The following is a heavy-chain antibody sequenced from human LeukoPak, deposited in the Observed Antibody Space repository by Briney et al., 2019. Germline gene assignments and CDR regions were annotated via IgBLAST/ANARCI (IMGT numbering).Heavy chain of an antibody. CDR2: IYPGDSDT. CDR3: ARHSFYCSSTSCSSPFDY. Sequence: GESLKISCKGSGYSFTSYWIGWVRQLPGKGLEWMGIIYPGDSDTRYSPSFQGQVTISADKSISTAYLQWSSLKASDTAMYYCARHSFYCSSTSCSSPFDYWGRGTLVTVSS. D-gene: IGHD2-2*01. J-gene: IGHJ4*02. V-gene: IGHV5-51*01. CDR1: GYSFTSYW.